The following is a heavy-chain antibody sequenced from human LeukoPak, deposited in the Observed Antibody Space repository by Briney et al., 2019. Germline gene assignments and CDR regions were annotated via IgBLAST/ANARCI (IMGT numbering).Heavy chain of an antibody. CDR3: ARETRGTVGSY. CDR2: LKQDGSDK. V-gene: IGHV3-7*05. CDR1: LSTLSTYW. J-gene: IGHJ4*02. D-gene: IGHD1-26*01. Sequence: GGSLRLSCAASLSTLSTYWMTWFRQTPGGGLEWVASLKQDGSDKYYVDSVKGRFTISRGNAGNSLYPQMNSLRAEDTAVYYCARETRGTVGSYWGQGTLVTVSS.